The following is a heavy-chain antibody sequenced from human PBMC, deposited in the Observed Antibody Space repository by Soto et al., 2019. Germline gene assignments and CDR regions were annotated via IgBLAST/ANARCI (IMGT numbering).Heavy chain of an antibody. D-gene: IGHD6-25*01. J-gene: IGHJ6*02. CDR3: SRGGPTAPCLAAVITYGMDV. Sequence: SVKVSWKASGGTSNNYAISWVRQAPGQGLEWMGAIIPMSGAAKYAQRFQGRVTIAADESTSTAYMELHSLRSDDTAVYYCSRGGPTAPCLAAVITYGMDVWGQGTTVTVSS. CDR1: GGTSNNYA. V-gene: IGHV1-69*13. CDR2: IIPMSGAA.